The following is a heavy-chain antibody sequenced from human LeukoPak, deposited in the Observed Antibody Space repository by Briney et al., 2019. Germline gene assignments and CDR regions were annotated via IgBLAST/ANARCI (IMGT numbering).Heavy chain of an antibody. Sequence: SETLSLTCAVYGGSFSGYYWSWIRQPPGKGLEWIGEINHSGSTNYNPSLKSRVTIPVDTSKNQFSLKLSSVTAADTAVYYCARGGQGRDWGQGTLVTVSS. J-gene: IGHJ4*02. CDR1: GGSFSGYY. V-gene: IGHV4-34*01. CDR3: ARGGQGRD. CDR2: INHSGST.